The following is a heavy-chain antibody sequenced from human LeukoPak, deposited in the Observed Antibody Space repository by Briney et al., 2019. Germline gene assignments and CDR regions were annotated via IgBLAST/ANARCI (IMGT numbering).Heavy chain of an antibody. V-gene: IGHV1-69*13. D-gene: IGHD2-2*01. CDR2: IIPIFGTA. J-gene: IGHJ6*04. CDR1: GGTFSSYA. CDR3: ARDHVVVVPAASGPIGMDV. Sequence: ASVKVSCKASGGTFSSYAISWVRQAPGQGLEWMGGIIPIFGTANYAQKFQGRVTITADESTSTAYMELSSVRSEDTAVYYCARDHVVVVPAASGPIGMDVWGKGTTVTVSS.